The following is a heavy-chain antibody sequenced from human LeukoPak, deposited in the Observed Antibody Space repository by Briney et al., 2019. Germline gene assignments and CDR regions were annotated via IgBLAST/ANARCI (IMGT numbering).Heavy chain of an antibody. CDR1: GFSFSSYG. CDR2: IRYDGSNK. Sequence: GGSLRLPCAASGFSFSSYGMHWVRQSPGKGLEWVAFIRYDGSNKYYADSVRGRFTISRDNSRNTLFLQVNTLRVEDTAIYYCVKARIQLWPGGFDYWGQGTLVTVSS. J-gene: IGHJ4*02. CDR3: VKARIQLWPGGFDY. V-gene: IGHV3-30*02. D-gene: IGHD5-18*01.